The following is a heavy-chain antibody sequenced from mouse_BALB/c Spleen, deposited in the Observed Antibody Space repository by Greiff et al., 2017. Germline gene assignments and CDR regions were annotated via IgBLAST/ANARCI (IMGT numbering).Heavy chain of an antibody. CDR2: INPSTGYT. CDR3: AREGGFYYGSSPLAWFAY. Sequence: VQLQQSGAELAKPGASVKMSCKASGYTFTSYWMHWVKQRPGQGLEWIGYINPSTGYTEYNQKFKDKATLTADKSSSTAYMQLSSLTSEDSGVYYCAREGGFYYGSSPLAWFAYWGQGTLVTVSA. D-gene: IGHD1-1*01. CDR1: GYTFTSYW. V-gene: IGHV1-7*01. J-gene: IGHJ3*01.